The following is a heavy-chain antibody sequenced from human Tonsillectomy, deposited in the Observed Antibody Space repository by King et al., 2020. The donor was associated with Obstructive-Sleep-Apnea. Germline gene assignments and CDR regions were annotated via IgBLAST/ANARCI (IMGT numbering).Heavy chain of an antibody. CDR1: GGSISSSSYY. CDR2: IYYSGST. J-gene: IGHJ4*02. Sequence: QLQESGPGLVKPSETLSLTCTVSGGSISSSSYYWGGIRQPPGKGLEWIGSIYYSGSTYYNPSLKSRVTISVDTSKNQFSLKLSSVTAADTAIYYCARVQISGRNPIDYWGQGTLVTVSS. CDR3: ARVQISGRNPIDY. D-gene: IGHD1-26*01. V-gene: IGHV4-39*07.